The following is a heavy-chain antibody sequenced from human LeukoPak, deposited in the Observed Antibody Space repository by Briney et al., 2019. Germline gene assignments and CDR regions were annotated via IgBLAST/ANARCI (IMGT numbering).Heavy chain of an antibody. V-gene: IGHV3-48*01. CDR3: AREGAVVPAATLDY. CDR1: GFTFSTYS. Sequence: GGSLRLSCAASGFTFSTYSMNWVRQAPGKGLEWVSYISSSSTIYYADSVKGRFTISRDNSKNTLYLQMNSLRAEDTAVYYCAREGAVVPAATLDYWGQGTLVTVSS. J-gene: IGHJ4*02. D-gene: IGHD2-2*01. CDR2: ISSSSTI.